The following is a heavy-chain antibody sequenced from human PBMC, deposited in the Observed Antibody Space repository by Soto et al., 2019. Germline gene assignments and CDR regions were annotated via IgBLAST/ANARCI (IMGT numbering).Heavy chain of an antibody. J-gene: IGHJ5*02. D-gene: IGHD3-10*01. V-gene: IGHV1-18*01. CDR2: ISTYNGNT. CDR1: GYTFTSYG. Sequence: QVQLVQSGAELKEPGASVKVSCKTSGYTFTSYGISWVRQAPGQGLEWMGWISTYNGNTNYAQKLQGRPTMTTDTSTSTAYMDLRRLIYDDSAVYYCARLIGSGDNNWFDPWGPGTLVTVSS. CDR3: ARLIGSGDNNWFDP.